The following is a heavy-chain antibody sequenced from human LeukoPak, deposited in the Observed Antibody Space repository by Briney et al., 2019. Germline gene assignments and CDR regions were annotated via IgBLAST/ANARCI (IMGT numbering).Heavy chain of an antibody. CDR2: IYYSGST. CDR3: ASYPAVAGTGYFDY. CDR1: GGSISSYY. D-gene: IGHD6-19*01. Sequence: SETLSLTCTVSGGSISSYYWSWIRQPPRKGLEWIGYIYYSGSTNYNPSLKSRVTISVDTSKNQFSLKLSSVTAADTAVYYCASYPAVAGTGYFDYWGQGTLVTVSS. J-gene: IGHJ4*02. V-gene: IGHV4-59*01.